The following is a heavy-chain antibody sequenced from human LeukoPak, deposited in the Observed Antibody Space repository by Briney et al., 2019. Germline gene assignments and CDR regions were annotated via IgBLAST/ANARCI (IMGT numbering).Heavy chain of an antibody. J-gene: IGHJ5*02. CDR2: IHKNAIT. CDR3: AKDRHHVLLWFGELSP. V-gene: IGHV3-53*01. D-gene: IGHD3-10*01. CDR1: GFTVSSNY. Sequence: GGSLRLSCAASGFTVSSNYMTWVRQAPGKGLEWVSVIHKNAITYYADTVKGRFTISRDNSKNMLYLQMNSLRAEDTAVYYCAKDRHHVLLWFGELSPWGQGTLVTVSS.